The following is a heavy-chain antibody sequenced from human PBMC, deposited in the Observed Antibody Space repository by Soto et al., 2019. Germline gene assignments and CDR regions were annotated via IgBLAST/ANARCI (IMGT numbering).Heavy chain of an antibody. V-gene: IGHV3-30*18. Sequence: QVQLVESGGGVVQPGRSLRHSCAASGFTFSSYGMHWVRQAPGKGLEWVAVISYDGSNKYYADSVKGRFTISRDNSKNTLYLQMNSLRAEDTAVYYCAKENGIYWGQGTLVTVSS. J-gene: IGHJ4*02. CDR1: GFTFSSYG. CDR2: ISYDGSNK. D-gene: IGHD1-1*01. CDR3: AKENGIY.